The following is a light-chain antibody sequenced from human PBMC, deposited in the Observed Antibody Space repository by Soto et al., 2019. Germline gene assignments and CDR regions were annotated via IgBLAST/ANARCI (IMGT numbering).Light chain of an antibody. V-gene: IGLV2-14*01. J-gene: IGLJ1*01. Sequence: QSVLTQPASVSGSPGQSITISCTGTSSDVGGYNYVSWYQQHPGKAPKLMIYGVSNRPSGVSNRFSGSKSGNTASLTISGLQAEDEADHYCSSYTSSSTLEVFGTGTKVTVL. CDR3: SSYTSSSTLEV. CDR2: GVS. CDR1: SSDVGGYNY.